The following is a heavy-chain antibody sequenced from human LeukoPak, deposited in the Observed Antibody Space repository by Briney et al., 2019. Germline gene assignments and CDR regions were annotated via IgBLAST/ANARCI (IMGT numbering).Heavy chain of an antibody. D-gene: IGHD1/OR15-1a*01. V-gene: IGHV3-30-3*01. CDR1: GFTFSSYA. J-gene: IGHJ4*02. Sequence: GGSLRLSCAASGFTFSSYAMHWVRQAPGKGLEWVVVISYDGSNKYYADSVKGRFTISRDNSKNTLYLQMNSLRAEDTAVYYCAREVLNTGDYFDYWGQGTLVTVSS. CDR3: AREVLNTGDYFDY. CDR2: ISYDGSNK.